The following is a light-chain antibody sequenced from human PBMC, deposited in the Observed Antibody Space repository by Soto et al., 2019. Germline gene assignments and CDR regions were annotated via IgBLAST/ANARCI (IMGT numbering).Light chain of an antibody. V-gene: IGKV1-9*01. CDR2: AAS. CDR1: QGISSY. J-gene: IGKJ2*01. Sequence: DIQMTQSPSSVSASIGDRVTITCRASQGISSYLPWYQQKPGKAPKLLISAASTLQSGVPSRFSGSGSGTEFTLTVSSLQPDDFATYYCQQYNDSFPYTFGQGTKVDIK. CDR3: QQYNDSFPYT.